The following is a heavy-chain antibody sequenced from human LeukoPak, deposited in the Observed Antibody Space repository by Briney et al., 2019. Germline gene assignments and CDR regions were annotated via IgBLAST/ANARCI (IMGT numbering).Heavy chain of an antibody. D-gene: IGHD1-26*01. CDR1: GFTFSSYE. CDR3: AKDRYSHYYYYMDV. V-gene: IGHV3-48*03. CDR2: ISSSGSTI. J-gene: IGHJ6*03. Sequence: GGSLRLSCAASGFTFSSYEMNWVRQAPGKGLEWVSYISSSGSTIYYADSVKGRFTISRDNAKNSLYLQMNSLRAEDMASYYCAKDRYSHYYYYMDVWGKGTTVTVSS.